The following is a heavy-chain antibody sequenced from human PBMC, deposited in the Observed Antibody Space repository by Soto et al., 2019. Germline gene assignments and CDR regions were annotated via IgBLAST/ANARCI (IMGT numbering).Heavy chain of an antibody. J-gene: IGHJ4*02. CDR2: VDSAGSGT. CDR1: GINFSGFW. Sequence: VPLVESGGGSVQPGGSLRLSCVASGINFSGFWMHWVRQVPGKGLEWVARVDSAGSGTSYADFVKGRFTVSRDNAKNTVSLQMDSLRAEDTAVYYCATVFEHWGQGIPVTVSS. CDR3: ATVFEH. V-gene: IGHV3-74*01.